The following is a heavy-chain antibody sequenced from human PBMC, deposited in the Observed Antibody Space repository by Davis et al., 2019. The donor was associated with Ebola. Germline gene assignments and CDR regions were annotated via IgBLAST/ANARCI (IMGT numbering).Heavy chain of an antibody. Sequence: AASVKVSCKASGYTFTSYAMHWVRQAPGQRLEWMGWINAGNGNTKYSQKFQGRVTITRDTSASTAYMELRSLRSDDSAVYYCAAGGSRGGFDVWGQGTMVTVS. V-gene: IGHV1-3*01. CDR2: INAGNGNT. CDR1: GYTFTSYA. D-gene: IGHD1-26*01. CDR3: AAGGSRGGFDV. J-gene: IGHJ3*01.